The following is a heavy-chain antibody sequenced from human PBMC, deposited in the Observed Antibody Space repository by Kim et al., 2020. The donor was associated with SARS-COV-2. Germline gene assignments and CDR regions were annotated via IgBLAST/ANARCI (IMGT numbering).Heavy chain of an antibody. Sequence: SETLSLTCAVYGGSFSGYYWSWIRQPPGKGLEWIGEINHSGSTNYNPSLKSRVTISVDTSKNQFSLKLSSVTAADTAVYYCARGQIPLEGSRGQQLVGTGNFDYWGQGTLVTVSS. CDR3: ARGQIPLEGSRGQQLVGTGNFDY. J-gene: IGHJ4*02. CDR2: INHSGST. D-gene: IGHD6-13*01. V-gene: IGHV4-34*01. CDR1: GGSFSGYY.